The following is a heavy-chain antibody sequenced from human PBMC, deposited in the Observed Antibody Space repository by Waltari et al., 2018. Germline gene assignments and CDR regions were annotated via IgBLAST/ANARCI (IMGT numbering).Heavy chain of an antibody. CDR3: ARDVEAARYYYYYMDV. V-gene: IGHV3-48*04. D-gene: IGHD6-25*01. Sequence: EVQLVESGGGLVQPGGSLRLSCAASGFTFSSYSMNWVRQAPGKGLELVSYISSSSSTIYYADSVTGRFTISRDNAKNSLYLQMNSLRAEDTAVYYCARDVEAARYYYYYMDVWGKGTTVTVSS. CDR2: ISSSSSTI. CDR1: GFTFSSYS. J-gene: IGHJ6*03.